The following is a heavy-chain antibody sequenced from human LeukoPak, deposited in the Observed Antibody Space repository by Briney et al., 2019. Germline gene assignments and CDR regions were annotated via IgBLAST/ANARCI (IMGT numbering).Heavy chain of an antibody. D-gene: IGHD3-3*01. J-gene: IGHJ6*02. Sequence: SVKGRFTISRDNSKNTLYLQMNSLRAEDTAVYYCAKGNDFWSGYVEIFYYYYGMDVWGQGTTVTVSS. V-gene: IGHV3-30*02. CDR3: AKGNDFWSGYVEIFYYYYGMDV.